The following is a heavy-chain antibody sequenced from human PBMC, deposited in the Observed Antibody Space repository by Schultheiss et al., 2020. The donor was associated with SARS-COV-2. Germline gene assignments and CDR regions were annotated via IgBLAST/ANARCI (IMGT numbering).Heavy chain of an antibody. D-gene: IGHD3-10*01. V-gene: IGHV1-2*02. CDR2: INPNSGGT. CDR1: GYTFTSYG. Sequence: GESLKISCKASGYTFTSYGISWVRQAPGQGLEWMGWINPNSGGTNYAQKFQGRVTMTRDTSISTAYMELSRLRSDDTAVYYCTTELVTMVQGALGYFDYWGQGTLVTVSS. CDR3: TTELVTMVQGALGYFDY. J-gene: IGHJ4*02.